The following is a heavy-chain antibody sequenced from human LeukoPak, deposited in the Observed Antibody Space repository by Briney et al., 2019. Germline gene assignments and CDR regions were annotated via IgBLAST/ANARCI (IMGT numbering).Heavy chain of an antibody. Sequence: GGSLRLSCAASGFTFSSYWMHWVRQAPVKGLVWVSRIKSDGSYTTYPDSVKGRFTISRDNAMNTLYLQMNSLRVEDTAVYYCARDIYYDRSGSDYWGQGTLVTVSS. CDR3: ARDIYYDRSGSDY. CDR1: GFTFSSYW. CDR2: IKSDGSYT. D-gene: IGHD3-22*01. V-gene: IGHV3-74*01. J-gene: IGHJ4*02.